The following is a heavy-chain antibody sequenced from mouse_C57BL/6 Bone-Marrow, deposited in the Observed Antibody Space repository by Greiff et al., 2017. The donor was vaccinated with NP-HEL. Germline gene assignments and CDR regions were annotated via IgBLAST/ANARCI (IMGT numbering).Heavy chain of an antibody. J-gene: IGHJ3*01. CDR2: ISDGGSYT. Sequence: EVMLVESGGGLVKPGGSLKLSCAASGFTFSSYAMSWVRQTPEKRLEWVATISDGGSYTYYPDNVKGRFTISRDNAKNNLYLQMSHLKSEDTAMYYCARDLDWFAYWGQGTLVTVSA. V-gene: IGHV5-4*01. CDR1: GFTFSSYA. CDR3: ARDLDWFAY.